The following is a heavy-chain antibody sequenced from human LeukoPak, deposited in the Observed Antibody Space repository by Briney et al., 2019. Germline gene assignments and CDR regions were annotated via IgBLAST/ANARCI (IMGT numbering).Heavy chain of an antibody. D-gene: IGHD3-10*01. Sequence: ETLSLTCSVSGGSISVYYWTWIRQPPGKGLEWIGFVYYTGGTNYDPSLKSRVTMSVDTSNNQFSMKLTSVTAADTAVYYCVRAGGLPRDNAFDLWGQGTKVTVSS. CDR2: VYYTGGT. CDR3: VRAGGLPRDNAFDL. J-gene: IGHJ3*01. CDR1: GGSISVYY. V-gene: IGHV4-59*01.